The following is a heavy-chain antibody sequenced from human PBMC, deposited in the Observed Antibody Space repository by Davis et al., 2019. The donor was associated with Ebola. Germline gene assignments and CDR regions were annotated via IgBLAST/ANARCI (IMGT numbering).Heavy chain of an antibody. V-gene: IGHV3-30-3*01. CDR2: ISYDGSNK. CDR1: GFTFSNYA. Sequence: GESLKISCAASGFTFSNYAMHWVRQAPGKGLEWVAIISYDGSNKYYADSVKGRFTISRDNSKNTLYLQMTSLRAEDTAVYYCAKDRRRDTMIAVVITWIDYWGQGTLVTVSS. CDR3: AKDRRRDTMIAVVITWIDY. D-gene: IGHD3-22*01. J-gene: IGHJ4*02.